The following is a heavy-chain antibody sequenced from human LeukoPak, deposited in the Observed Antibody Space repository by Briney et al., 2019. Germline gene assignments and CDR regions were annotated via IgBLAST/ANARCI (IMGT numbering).Heavy chain of an antibody. Sequence: ASVKVSCKASGGTFSSYAISWVRQAPGQGLEWMGGIIPIFGTANYAQKFQGRVTITADESTSTAYMELSSLRSEDTAVYYCARGDSDCSSTSCYNYWGQGTLVTVSS. V-gene: IGHV1-69*13. J-gene: IGHJ4*02. CDR3: ARGDSDCSSTSCYNY. D-gene: IGHD2-2*02. CDR1: GGTFSSYA. CDR2: IIPIFGTA.